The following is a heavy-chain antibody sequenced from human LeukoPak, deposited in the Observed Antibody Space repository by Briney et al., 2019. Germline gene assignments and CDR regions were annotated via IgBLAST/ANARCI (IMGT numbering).Heavy chain of an antibody. Sequence: PGGSLRLSCAASGFTFSSYDMHWVRQATGKGLEWVSAIGTAGGTYYPGSVKGRFTISRENAKNSLYLQMNSLRAGDTAVYYCAIAVAGTLWAFDIWGQGTMVTVSS. D-gene: IGHD6-19*01. CDR1: GFTFSSYD. CDR2: IGTAGGT. V-gene: IGHV3-13*01. J-gene: IGHJ3*02. CDR3: AIAVAGTLWAFDI.